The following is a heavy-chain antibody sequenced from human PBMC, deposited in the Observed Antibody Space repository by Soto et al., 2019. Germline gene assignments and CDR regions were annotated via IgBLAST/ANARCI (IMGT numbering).Heavy chain of an antibody. J-gene: IGHJ6*02. V-gene: IGHV5-51*01. CDR2: IYPGDSDT. CDR3: ARRYCSSTSCYTLDV. D-gene: IGHD2-2*02. Sequence: GESLKISCKGSGYSFTSYWIGWVRQMPGKGLEWMGIIYPGDSDTRYSPSFQGQVTISADKSISTAYLQWSSLKASDTAMYYCARRYCSSTSCYTLDVWGQGTTVTVSS. CDR1: GYSFTSYW.